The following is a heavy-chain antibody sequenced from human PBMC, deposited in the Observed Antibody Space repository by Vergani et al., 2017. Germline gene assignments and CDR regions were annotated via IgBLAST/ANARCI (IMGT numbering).Heavy chain of an antibody. CDR3: AREGGGYTQTQYYYYYYMDV. D-gene: IGHD5-12*01. Sequence: QVQLVQSGAEVKKPGSSVKVSCKASGGTFSSYAISWVRQAPGQGLEWMGGIIPIFGTANYAQKFQGRVTITADESTSTAYMELSSLRSEDTAVYYCAREGGGYTQTQYYYYYYMDVWGKGTTVTVSS. CDR1: GGTFSSYA. J-gene: IGHJ6*03. V-gene: IGHV1-69*01. CDR2: IIPIFGTA.